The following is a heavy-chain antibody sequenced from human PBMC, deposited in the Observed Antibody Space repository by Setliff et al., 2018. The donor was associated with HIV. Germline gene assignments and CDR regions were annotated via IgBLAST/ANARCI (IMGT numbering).Heavy chain of an antibody. CDR2: ISYDGSNK. CDR3: VREERAADSGSYYSSRWFDR. Sequence: QPGGSLRLSCAASGFTFSNSAMHWVRQAPGKGLGWVAGISYDGSNKYYTDSVKGRFTISRDNSKNTLDLQMSSLEAEDTAVYYCVREERAADSGSYYSSRWFDRWGQGTLVTVSS. CDR1: GFTFSNSA. J-gene: IGHJ5*02. D-gene: IGHD1-26*01. V-gene: IGHV3-30*14.